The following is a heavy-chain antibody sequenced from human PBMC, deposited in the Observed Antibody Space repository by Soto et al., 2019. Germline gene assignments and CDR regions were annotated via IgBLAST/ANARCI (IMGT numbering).Heavy chain of an antibody. CDR3: AKDTYLDYSDSSGYYPWYYYGLDV. V-gene: IGHV3-30*07. CDR2: ISYDGSNK. J-gene: IGHJ6*02. Sequence: PGGSLRLSCAASGFTFSSYAMHWVRQAPGKGLEWVAVISYDGSNKYYADSVKGRFAISRDNSKNTLYLQMNSLRAEDTAVYYCAKDTYLDYSDSSGYYPWYYYGLDVWGQGTTVTVSS. D-gene: IGHD3-22*01. CDR1: GFTFSSYA.